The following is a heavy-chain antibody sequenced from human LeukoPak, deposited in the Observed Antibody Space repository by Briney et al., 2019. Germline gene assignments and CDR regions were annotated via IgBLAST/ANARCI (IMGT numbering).Heavy chain of an antibody. CDR1: GFTFSSYA. J-gene: IGHJ4*02. Sequence: GGSLRLSCAASGFTFSSYAMSWVRQAPGKGLEWVSAISGSGGSTYYADSVKGRFTISRDNSKNTLYLQMNSLKTEDTAVYYCTTAGGFRSTMIVVDSDYWGQGTLVTVSS. CDR3: TTAGGFRSTMIVVDSDY. CDR2: ISGSGGST. D-gene: IGHD3-22*01. V-gene: IGHV3-23*01.